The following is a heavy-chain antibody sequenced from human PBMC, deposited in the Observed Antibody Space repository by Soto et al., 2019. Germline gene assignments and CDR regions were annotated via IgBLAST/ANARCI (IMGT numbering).Heavy chain of an antibody. CDR3: ARPQRDWFTMVGGVDPPHDVFDI. V-gene: IGHV4-39*01. J-gene: IGHJ3*02. Sequence: PSETLSLTCTVSGGSISSFSYYWGWIRQPPGKGLEWIGSIYYSGNTYYNPSLMSRVTISVDTSKTQFSLKLSSVTAADTAVYYCARPQRDWFTMVGGVDPPHDVFDIWGQGKMVTVSS. D-gene: IGHD3-10*01. CDR1: GGSISSFSYY. CDR2: IYYSGNT.